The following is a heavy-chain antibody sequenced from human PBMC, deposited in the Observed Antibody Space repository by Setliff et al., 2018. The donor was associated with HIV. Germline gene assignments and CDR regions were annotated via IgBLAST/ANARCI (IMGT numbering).Heavy chain of an antibody. D-gene: IGHD6-19*01. CDR1: GYTFTRYF. CDR3: ARNQGDASGWYAGDY. Sequence: ASVKVSCKASGYTFTRYFMHCVRQAPGQGLEWLGMINPSGGSTRYAQKFQGRVTMTGDTSTNTLYMELSSLRSEDTAVYYCARNQGDASGWYAGDYWGHGTLVTVSS. CDR2: INPSGGST. V-gene: IGHV1-46*01. J-gene: IGHJ4*01.